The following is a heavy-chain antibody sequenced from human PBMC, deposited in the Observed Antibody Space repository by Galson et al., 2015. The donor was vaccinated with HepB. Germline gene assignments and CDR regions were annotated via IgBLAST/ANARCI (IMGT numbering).Heavy chain of an antibody. CDR3: ARDAAGGAFDY. V-gene: IGHV3-30-3*01. J-gene: IGHJ4*02. CDR2: ISYDGNNK. CDR1: GFTFSNYA. D-gene: IGHD2-15*01. Sequence: SLRLSCAASGFTFSNYAMHWVRQAPGKGLEWVAIISYDGNNKYYADSVEGRFTIARGNSKNTLYLQMNSLRAEDTAVYYCARDAAGGAFDYWGQGTLVTVSS.